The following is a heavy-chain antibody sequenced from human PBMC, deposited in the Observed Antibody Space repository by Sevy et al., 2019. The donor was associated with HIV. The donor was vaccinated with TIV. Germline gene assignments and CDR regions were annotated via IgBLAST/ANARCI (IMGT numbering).Heavy chain of an antibody. CDR1: GGSFSGYY. J-gene: IGHJ4*02. CDR2: INHSGST. CDR3: ARGWRIAVAGTGFDY. D-gene: IGHD6-19*01. V-gene: IGHV4-34*01. Sequence: SETLSLTCAVYGGSFSGYYWSWIRQPPGKGLEWIGEINHSGSTNYNPSLKSRVTISVDTSKNQFSLKLSSVTAADTAVYYCARGWRIAVAGTGFDYWGQGTLVTVSS.